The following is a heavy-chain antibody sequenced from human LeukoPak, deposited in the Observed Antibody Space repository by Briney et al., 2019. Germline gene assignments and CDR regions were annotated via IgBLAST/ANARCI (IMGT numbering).Heavy chain of an antibody. CDR1: GYTFTYYG. D-gene: IGHD3-22*01. CDR3: SRVDSTGYYRGRGPIDY. CDR2: INPNSGGT. Sequence: ASVKVSCKASGYTFTYYGLNWVRQAPGQGLEGMGWINPNSGGTNYPQKFQGRVTMTRDTSISTAYMDLTRLRSDDTAVYYCSRVDSTGYYRGRGPIDYWGQGTLVTVSS. V-gene: IGHV1-2*02. J-gene: IGHJ4*02.